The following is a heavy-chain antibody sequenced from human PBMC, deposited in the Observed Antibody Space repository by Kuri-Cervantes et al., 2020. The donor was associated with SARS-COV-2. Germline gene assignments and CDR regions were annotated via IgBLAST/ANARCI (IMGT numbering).Heavy chain of an antibody. V-gene: IGHV3-23*01. CDR2: ASGSGGKT. D-gene: IGHD1-14*01. Sequence: RRSLRLSCAASGFTFANYAMSWVRQAPGKGLEWVSAASGSGGKTHYADSVTGTYTISRDNSTNPLYLQMTSLRAEDTVVYYCVRDLRYEQWGQGTLVTVSS. J-gene: IGHJ4*02. CDR3: VRDLRYEQ. CDR1: GFTFANYA.